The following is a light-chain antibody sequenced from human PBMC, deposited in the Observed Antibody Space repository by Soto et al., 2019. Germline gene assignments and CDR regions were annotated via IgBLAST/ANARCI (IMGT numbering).Light chain of an antibody. Sequence: EIVMTQSPATMSVSPGDRATLSGRASQSVSSTLAFSQHQPGQAHSLLIYVASTRATGIPARFSGSGSGTEFTLTISSLKSEDFAVYYCQQYNNWPPLTFGGGNKVEIK. CDR3: QQYNNWPPLT. V-gene: IGKV3-15*01. J-gene: IGKJ4*01. CDR1: QSVSST. CDR2: VAS.